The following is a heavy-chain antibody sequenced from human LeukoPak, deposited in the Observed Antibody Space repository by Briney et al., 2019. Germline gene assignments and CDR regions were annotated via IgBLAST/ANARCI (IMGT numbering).Heavy chain of an antibody. V-gene: IGHV3-74*01. D-gene: IGHD6-19*01. J-gene: IGHJ4*02. CDR1: GFTFSSYW. CDR3: ARYSTGWCFDY. Sequence: SGGSLRLSCAASGFTFSSYWMHWVRQAPGKGLVWVSRIDSDGTGTIYADSVRGRFTISRDNAKNTMYLQMSSLRDEDTAVYYCARYSTGWCFDYWGQGTLVTVSS. CDR2: IDSDGTGT.